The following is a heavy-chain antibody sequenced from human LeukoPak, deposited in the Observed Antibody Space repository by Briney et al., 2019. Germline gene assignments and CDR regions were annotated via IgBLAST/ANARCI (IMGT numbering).Heavy chain of an antibody. J-gene: IGHJ3*01. CDR1: GFTFSSYA. V-gene: IGHV3-30-3*01. CDR2: ISYDGSNK. Sequence: GGSLRLSCAASGFTFSSYAMHWVRQAPGKGLEWVAVISYDGSNKYYADSVEGRFTISRDNSKNTLYLQMNSLRAEDTAVYYCARGPGTMLEFWGQGTMVTVSS. D-gene: IGHD3-10*02. CDR3: ARGPGTMLEF.